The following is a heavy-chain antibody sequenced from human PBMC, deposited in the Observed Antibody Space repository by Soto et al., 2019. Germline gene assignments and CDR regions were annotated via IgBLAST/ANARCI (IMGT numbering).Heavy chain of an antibody. CDR2: INHSGST. CDR3: AADYGDYSDYYYYYMDV. D-gene: IGHD4-17*01. J-gene: IGHJ6*03. CDR1: GGSFSGYY. V-gene: IGHV4-34*01. Sequence: LSLTCAVYGGSFSGYYWSWIRQPPGKGLEWIGEINHSGSTNYNPSLKSRVTISVDTSKNQFSLKLSSVTAADTAVYYCAADYGDYSDYYYYYMDVWGKGTTVTVSS.